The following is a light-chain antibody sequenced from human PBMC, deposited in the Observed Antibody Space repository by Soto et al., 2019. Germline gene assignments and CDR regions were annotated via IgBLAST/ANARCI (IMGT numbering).Light chain of an antibody. J-gene: IGLJ2*01. CDR1: SSDVGGYNY. Sequence: QSALTQPASVAGSPGQSITISCTGTSSDVGGYNYVAWYQQYPGKAPKLMIYDVTNRPSGVSNRFSGSKSGNTASLTISGLQADDEADYYCSSYTTSSHVVFGGGTKLTVL. V-gene: IGLV2-14*01. CDR3: SSYTTSSHVV. CDR2: DVT.